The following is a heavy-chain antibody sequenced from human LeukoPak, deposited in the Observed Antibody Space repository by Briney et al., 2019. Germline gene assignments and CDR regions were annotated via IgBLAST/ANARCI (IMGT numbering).Heavy chain of an antibody. D-gene: IGHD4-23*01. Sequence: PSETLSLTCAVYGGSFSGYYWSWIRQPPGKGLEWIGEINRSGSTNYNPSLKSRVTISVDTSKNQFSLKLSSVTAADTAVYYCAGGVAGGNSLGWFDPWGQGTLVTVSS. CDR3: AGGVAGGNSLGWFDP. CDR2: INRSGST. CDR1: GGSFSGYY. J-gene: IGHJ5*02. V-gene: IGHV4-34*01.